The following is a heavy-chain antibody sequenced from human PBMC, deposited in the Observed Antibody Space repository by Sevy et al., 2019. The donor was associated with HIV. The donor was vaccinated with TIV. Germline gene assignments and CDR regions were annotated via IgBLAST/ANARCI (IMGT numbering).Heavy chain of an antibody. CDR2: INAGNDNT. CDR3: AREGCSGGSCYGAYDAFDI. D-gene: IGHD2-15*01. CDR1: GYTFTTYV. Sequence: ASVKVSCTASGYTFTTYVMHWVRQAPGQRLEWMGWINAGNDNTKYSQKFQGTVTITRDTSTNTAYMELSSLRSEDTAVYYCAREGCSGGSCYGAYDAFDIWGQGTMVTVSS. J-gene: IGHJ3*02. V-gene: IGHV1-3*01.